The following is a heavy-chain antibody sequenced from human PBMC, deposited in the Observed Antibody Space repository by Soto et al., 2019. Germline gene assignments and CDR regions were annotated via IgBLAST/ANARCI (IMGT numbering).Heavy chain of an antibody. CDR3: APARVVPHPVAGNTPYYDPMAG. J-gene: IGHJ6*03. Sequence: QDQLLQSGAEVKKPGASVTVSCQASGYSFTNYGITWVRQAPGQGLEWMGWISAFNGNTHYAQKLQGRVTMTTGASTGTAYMPITSLRSYNMAVYYSAPARVVPHPVAGNTPYYDPMAGWGKTTTATVS. D-gene: IGHD6-19*01. CDR1: GYSFTNYG. V-gene: IGHV1-18*03. CDR2: ISAFNGNT.